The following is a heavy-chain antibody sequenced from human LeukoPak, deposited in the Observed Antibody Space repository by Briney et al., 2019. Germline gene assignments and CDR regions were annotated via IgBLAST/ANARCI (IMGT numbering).Heavy chain of an antibody. CDR3: AGPLLTYYSDSSAYS. CDR2: IYYSGST. D-gene: IGHD3-22*01. CDR1: GGSISSSNYY. V-gene: IGHV4-39*01. J-gene: IGHJ4*02. Sequence: SETLSLTCSVSGGSISSSNYYWGWIRQPPGKGLEWLGIIYYSGSTSYNPSLKSRVTISIDTSKNQFSLKLTSVTAADTAVYYCAGPLLTYYSDSSAYSWGQGTLVTVSS.